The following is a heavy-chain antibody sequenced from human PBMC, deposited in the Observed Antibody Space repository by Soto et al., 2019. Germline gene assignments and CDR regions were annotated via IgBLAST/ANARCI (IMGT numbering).Heavy chain of an antibody. Sequence: QVQLVQSGAEVQKPGASVKVSCKASGYTFTSYGISWVRQAPGQGLEWMGWISAYNGNTNYAHKLQGRVTMTTDTSTSTDNMELTILRSDDTAVYYCAREYSSSCHDYWGQGTLVTVSS. CDR2: ISAYNGNT. J-gene: IGHJ4*02. V-gene: IGHV1-18*01. CDR3: AREYSSSCHDY. CDR1: GYTFTSYG. D-gene: IGHD6-13*01.